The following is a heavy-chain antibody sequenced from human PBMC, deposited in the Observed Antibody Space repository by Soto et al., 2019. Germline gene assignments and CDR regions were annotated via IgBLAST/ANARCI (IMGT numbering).Heavy chain of an antibody. D-gene: IGHD3-9*01. V-gene: IGHV1-69*01. CDR3: ARSNYDILTGIYYYGMDV. J-gene: IGHJ6*02. CDR1: GGTFSSYA. CDR2: IIPIFGKA. Sequence: QVQLVQSGAEVKKPGSSVKVSCKASGGTFSSYAISWVRQAPGQGLEWMGGIIPIFGKANYAQKFQGRVTITADESTSTAYMELSSLRSEDTAVYYCARSNYDILTGIYYYGMDVWGQGTTVTVSS.